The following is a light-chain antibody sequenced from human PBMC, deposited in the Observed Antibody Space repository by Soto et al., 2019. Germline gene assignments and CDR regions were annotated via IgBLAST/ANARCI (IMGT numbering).Light chain of an antibody. CDR1: QIISTS. V-gene: IGKV1-39*01. J-gene: IGKJ1*01. CDR2: AAS. Sequence: DIQMTQSPSSLYASVGDRVTITCRASQIISTSLNWYQQKPGKAPKLLIYAASSLQSGVPLRFSGSGSGTDFTRSIVCLHPEDFATDHGLQSYSSPATCAEGTKVDIK. CDR3: LQSYSSPAT.